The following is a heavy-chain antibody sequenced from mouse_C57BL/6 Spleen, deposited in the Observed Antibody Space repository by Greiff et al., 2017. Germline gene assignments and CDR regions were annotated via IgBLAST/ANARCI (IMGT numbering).Heavy chain of an antibody. CDR1: GYSITSGYY. V-gene: IGHV3-6*01. J-gene: IGHJ2*01. CDR2: ISYDGSN. CDR3: ARGNYYFDH. Sequence: EVQLQQSGPGLVKPSQSLSLTCSVTGYSITSGYYWNWIRQFPGNKLEWMGYISYDGSNNYNPSLKNRISITRDTTKNQFFLKLNSVTAEDTATYYGARGNYYFDHWGQGTTLTVSS. D-gene: IGHD2-1*01.